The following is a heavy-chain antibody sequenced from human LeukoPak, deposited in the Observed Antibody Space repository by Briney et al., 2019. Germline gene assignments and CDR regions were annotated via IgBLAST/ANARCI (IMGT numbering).Heavy chain of an antibody. CDR3: ARGAVTGRFDY. V-gene: IGHV3-53*01. CDR1: GFTVSSNY. J-gene: IGHJ4*02. D-gene: IGHD6-19*01. CDR2: IYCGGST. Sequence: GGSLRLSCAASGFTVSSNYMSWVRQAPGKGLEWVSVIYCGGSTYYADSVKGRFTISRDNSKNTLYLQLNSLRAEDTAVYYCARGAVTGRFDYWGQGTLVTVSS.